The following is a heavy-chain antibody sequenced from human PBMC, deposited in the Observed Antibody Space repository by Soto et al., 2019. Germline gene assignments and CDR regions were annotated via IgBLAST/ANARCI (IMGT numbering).Heavy chain of an antibody. CDR1: QYRFTNDW. CDR2: IYLGDSNG. Sequence: ELQLVQSGAEVKKPGESLKISCKGSQYRFTNDWIGWVRQMPRKGLEWMGLIYLGDSNGRYSPSFQGRVTISVDKSITTTYLQWSSLMASDTAMYYCASPLGYWGQGTLVTVSS. V-gene: IGHV5-51*03. D-gene: IGHD3-16*01. CDR3: ASPLGY. J-gene: IGHJ4*02.